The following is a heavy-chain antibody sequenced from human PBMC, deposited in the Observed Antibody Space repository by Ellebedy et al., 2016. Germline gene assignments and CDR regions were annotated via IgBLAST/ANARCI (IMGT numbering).Heavy chain of an antibody. Sequence: GESLKISXAASGFTFSSYAMHWVRQAPGKGLEWVAVISYDGSNKYYADSVKGRFTISRDNSKNTLYLQMNSLRAEDTAVYYCAKSRLKWLPYYYYGMDVWGQGTTVTVSS. CDR3: AKSRLKWLPYYYYGMDV. J-gene: IGHJ6*02. CDR1: GFTFSSYA. CDR2: ISYDGSNK. D-gene: IGHD5-12*01. V-gene: IGHV3-30-3*02.